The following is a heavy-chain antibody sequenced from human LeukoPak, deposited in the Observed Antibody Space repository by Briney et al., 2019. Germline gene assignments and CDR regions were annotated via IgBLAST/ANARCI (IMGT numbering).Heavy chain of an antibody. Sequence: ASVKVSCKASGGTFISYAISWVRQAPGQGLEWMGGIIPIFDTANYAQKFQGRVTITADKSMSTAYMELSSLRSEDTAVYYCASMREYYDFWSGYSRYYYYYMDVWGKGTTVTVSS. CDR2: IIPIFDTA. CDR1: GGTFISYA. D-gene: IGHD3-3*01. CDR3: ASMREYYDFWSGYSRYYYYYMDV. J-gene: IGHJ6*03. V-gene: IGHV1-69*06.